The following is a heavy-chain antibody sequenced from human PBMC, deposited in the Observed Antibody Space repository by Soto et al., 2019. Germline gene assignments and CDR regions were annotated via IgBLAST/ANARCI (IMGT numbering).Heavy chain of an antibody. V-gene: IGHV1-18*01. D-gene: IGHD6-6*01. Sequence: ASVKVSCKASGYTFTSYGISWVRQAPGQGLEWMGWISAYNGNTNYAQKLQGRVTMTTDTSTSTAYMELRSLRSDDTAVYYCARVGQLVALGYYYYYYMDVWGKGTTVTVSS. J-gene: IGHJ6*03. CDR1: GYTFTSYG. CDR2: ISAYNGNT. CDR3: ARVGQLVALGYYYYYYMDV.